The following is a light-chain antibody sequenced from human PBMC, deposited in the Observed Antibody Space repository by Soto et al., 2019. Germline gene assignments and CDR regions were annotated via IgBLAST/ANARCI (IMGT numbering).Light chain of an antibody. CDR2: GAS. V-gene: IGKV3-20*01. Sequence: EVVLTQSPASLSLSPGESATLSCRTSQSVSSSYLAWYQPKPGQAPRLLIYGASFKATGIPDRFSGSGFGTDFTLSISRLEPEDFAVYYCQQYRTLPLTFGGGTRVESK. J-gene: IGKJ4*01. CDR3: QQYRTLPLT. CDR1: QSVSSSY.